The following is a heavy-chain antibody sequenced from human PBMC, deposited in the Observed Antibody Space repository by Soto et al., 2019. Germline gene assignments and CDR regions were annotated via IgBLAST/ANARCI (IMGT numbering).Heavy chain of an antibody. D-gene: IGHD2-8*02. J-gene: IGHJ4*02. CDR2: INAGNGNT. V-gene: IGHV1-3*05. CDR1: GYTFTSYA. CDR3: ARGAWWLFDS. Sequence: QVQLVQSGAEEKKPGASVKVSCKASGYTFTSYAIHWVRQAPGQRLEWMGWINAGNGNTKDSQKCQGRVTITRDTDASTAYMELSRLKSEDTAVYYCARGAWWLFDSWGQGTRFTVSS.